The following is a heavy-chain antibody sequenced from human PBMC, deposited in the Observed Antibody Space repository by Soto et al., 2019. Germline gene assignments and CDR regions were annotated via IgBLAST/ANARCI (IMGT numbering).Heavy chain of an antibody. CDR3: ERDTESNRYNY. Sequence: GXSVKVSGNTLGYTFSASGIGWVRQAPGQGLEWVGWIRPDNGNRKSSQRLQGRVTLTTDTSASTAYMELRSLTSDDTAMYYCERDTESNRYNYWGQGTLVTVSS. J-gene: IGHJ4*02. CDR1: GYTFSASG. CDR2: IRPDNGNR. V-gene: IGHV1-18*01. D-gene: IGHD2-2*02.